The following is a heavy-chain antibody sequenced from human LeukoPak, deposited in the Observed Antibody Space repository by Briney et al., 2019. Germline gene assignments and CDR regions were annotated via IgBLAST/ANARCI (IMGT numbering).Heavy chain of an antibody. D-gene: IGHD6-13*01. J-gene: IGHJ5*02. CDR1: GGSISSSSYY. CDR3: AREGDSNSVGWFDP. Sequence: SETLSLTCTVSGGSISSSSYYWGWIRQPPGKGLEWIGSIYYSGSTYYNPSLKSRVTISVDTSKNQFSLKLSSVTAADTAVYYCAREGDSNSVGWFDPWGQGTLVTVSS. V-gene: IGHV4-39*02. CDR2: IYYSGST.